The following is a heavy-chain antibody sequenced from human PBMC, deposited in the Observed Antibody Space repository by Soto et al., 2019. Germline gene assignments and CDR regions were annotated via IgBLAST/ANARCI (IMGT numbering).Heavy chain of an antibody. CDR1: GGTFSSYA. D-gene: IGHD1-26*01. J-gene: IGHJ4*02. V-gene: IGHV1-69*13. CDR2: IIPIFGTA. CDR3: ARDGPPQSGSPFDY. Sequence: SVKVSCKASGGTFSSYAINWVRQAPGQGLEWMGGIIPIFGTANYAQKFQGRVTIAADESTSTAYMELSSLRSEDTAVYYCARDGPPQSGSPFDYWGQGTLVTVSS.